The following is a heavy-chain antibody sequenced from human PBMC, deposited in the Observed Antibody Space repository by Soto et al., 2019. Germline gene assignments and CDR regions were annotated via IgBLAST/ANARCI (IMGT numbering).Heavy chain of an antibody. CDR3: ARALYYYDSSGYSPYNWFDP. Sequence: QLQLQESGSGLVKPSQTLSLTCAVSGGSISSGGYSWSWIRQPPGKGLEWIGYIYHSGSTYYNPSLKSRVTISVDRSKNQFSLKLSSVTAADTAVYYCARALYYYDSSGYSPYNWFDPWGXGTLVTVSS. D-gene: IGHD3-22*01. V-gene: IGHV4-30-2*01. J-gene: IGHJ5*02. CDR2: IYHSGST. CDR1: GGSISSGGYS.